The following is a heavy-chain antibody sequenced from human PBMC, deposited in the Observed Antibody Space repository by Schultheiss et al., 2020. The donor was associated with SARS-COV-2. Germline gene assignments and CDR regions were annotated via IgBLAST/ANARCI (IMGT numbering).Heavy chain of an antibody. V-gene: IGHV1-2*06. Sequence: ASVKVSCKASGYTFTSYDINWVRQATGQGLEWMGRINPNSGGTNYAQDFQGRVTMTRDTSVNTAFMDMDRLEFDDTAVYYCARSAEGYCSPPNCYTVAYDIWGQGTMVTVSS. D-gene: IGHD2-15*01. CDR1: GYTFTSYD. CDR2: INPNSGGT. CDR3: ARSAEGYCSPPNCYTVAYDI. J-gene: IGHJ3*02.